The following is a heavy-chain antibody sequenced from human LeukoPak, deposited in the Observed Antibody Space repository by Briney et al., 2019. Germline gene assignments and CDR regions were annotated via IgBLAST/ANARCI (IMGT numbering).Heavy chain of an antibody. CDR2: IYYSGST. D-gene: IGHD3-22*01. CDR3: ARDDSSGSWGAFDI. CDR1: GGSISSHY. V-gene: IGHV4-59*11. Sequence: SETLSLTCTVSGGSISSHYWSWIRQPPGKGLEWIGYIYYSGSTNYNPSLKSRVTISVDTSKNQFSLKLSPVTVADTAVYYCARDDSSGSWGAFDIWGQGTMVTVSS. J-gene: IGHJ3*02.